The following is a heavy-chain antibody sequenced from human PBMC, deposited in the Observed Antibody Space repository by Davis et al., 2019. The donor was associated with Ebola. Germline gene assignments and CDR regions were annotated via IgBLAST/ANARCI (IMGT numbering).Heavy chain of an antibody. CDR2: IYYSGYT. CDR3: AREFYAGDRYYYDSSGFYG. Sequence: MPSETLSLTCTVSGGSISSSSYYWGWIRQPPGKGLEWIGSIYYSGYTYYNPSLKSRVTISVDTSKSQISLKLSSVTAADTAVYFCAREFYAGDRYYYDSSGFYGWGQGTLVTVSS. D-gene: IGHD3-22*01. J-gene: IGHJ4*02. V-gene: IGHV4-39*07. CDR1: GGSISSSSYY.